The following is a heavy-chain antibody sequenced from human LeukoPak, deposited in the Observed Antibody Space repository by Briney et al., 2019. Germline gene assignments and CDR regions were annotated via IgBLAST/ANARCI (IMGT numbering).Heavy chain of an antibody. D-gene: IGHD5-24*01. CDR1: LYTFTPYG. CDR3: ARDLDGYIVVPIWDY. CDR2: ISAYNSNT. Sequence: SPLKVSSKASLYTFTPYGVTAGRQAPGQEVEWMGGISAYNSNTNYAQKLQGRVTMTTDTSTSTAYMELRSLRSDDTAVYFCARDLDGYIVVPIWDYWGQGTLVTVSS. V-gene: IGHV1-18*01. J-gene: IGHJ4*02.